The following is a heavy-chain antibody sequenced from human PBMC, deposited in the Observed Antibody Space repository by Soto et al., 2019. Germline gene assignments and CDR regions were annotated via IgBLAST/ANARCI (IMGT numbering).Heavy chain of an antibody. V-gene: IGHV4-4*02. CDR1: GGSISSSNW. D-gene: IGHD1-26*01. J-gene: IGHJ6*02. CDR2: IYHSGST. Sequence: SETLSLTCAVSGGSISSSNWWSWVRQPPGKGLEWIGEIYHSGSTNYNPSLKSRVTISIDKSKNQFSLKLSSVTAADTAVYYCARVSGSYYYGMDVWGQGTTVT. CDR3: ARVSGSYYYGMDV.